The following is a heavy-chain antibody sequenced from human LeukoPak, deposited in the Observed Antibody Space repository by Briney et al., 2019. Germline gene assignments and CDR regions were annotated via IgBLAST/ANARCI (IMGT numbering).Heavy chain of an antibody. J-gene: IGHJ4*02. CDR1: GFMFHDYA. CDR2: ISGDGGST. V-gene: IGHV3-43*02. CDR3: ARESESSGWYGY. D-gene: IGHD6-19*01. Sequence: GGSLRLSCAAPGFMFHDYAIHWVRQAPGKGLEWVSLISGDGGSTFYADSVKGRFTISRDNSKNSLYLQMNSLRSDDTALYYCARESESSGWYGYWGQGTLVTVSS.